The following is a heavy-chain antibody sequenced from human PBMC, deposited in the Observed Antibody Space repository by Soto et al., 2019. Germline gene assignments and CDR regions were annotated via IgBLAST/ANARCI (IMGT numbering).Heavy chain of an antibody. CDR3: ARDRSNSPDYFDD. CDR1: GVSISSDDYY. D-gene: IGHD2-15*01. CDR2: IYYIGRT. Sequence: SETLSLTCTVSGVSISSDDYYWTWIRQPPGEGLEWIGYIYYIGRTHYNPSLMSRVTISMDASKNQFSLKLSSVSAADTAVYYCARDRSNSPDYFDDWGQGTLVTVSS. V-gene: IGHV4-30-4*01. J-gene: IGHJ4*02.